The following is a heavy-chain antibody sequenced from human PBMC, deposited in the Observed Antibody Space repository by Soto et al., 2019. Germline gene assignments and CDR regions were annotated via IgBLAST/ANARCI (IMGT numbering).Heavy chain of an antibody. V-gene: IGHV4-30-2*01. Sequence: LCGGSISSGGYSWSWIRQPPGKGLEWIGYIYHSGSTYYNPSLKSRVTISVDRSKNQFSLKLSSVTAADTAVYYCARRLKGFDYWGQGTLVTVSS. J-gene: IGHJ4*02. D-gene: IGHD2-21*02. CDR1: GGSISSGGYS. CDR3: ARRLKGFDY. CDR2: IYHSGST.